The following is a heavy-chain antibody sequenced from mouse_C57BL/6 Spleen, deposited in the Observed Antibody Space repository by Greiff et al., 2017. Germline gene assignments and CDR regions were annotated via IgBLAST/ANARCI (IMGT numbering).Heavy chain of an antibody. CDR3: ARSYGNYEAWFAY. D-gene: IGHD2-1*01. J-gene: IGHJ3*01. CDR2: IYPRDGST. CDR1: GYTFTSYD. V-gene: IGHV1-85*01. Sequence: QVQLQQSGPELVKPGASVKLSCKASGYTFTSYDINWVKQRPGQGLEWIGWIYPRDGSTKYNAKFKGKATLTVDTSSSTAYMELHSLTSEDSAVYFCARSYGNYEAWFAYWGQGTLVTVSA.